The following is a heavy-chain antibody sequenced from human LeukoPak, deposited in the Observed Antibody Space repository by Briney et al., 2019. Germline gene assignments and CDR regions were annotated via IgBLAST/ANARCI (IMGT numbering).Heavy chain of an antibody. D-gene: IGHD3-22*01. J-gene: IGHJ4*02. CDR3: ARHVVAVGFDY. CDR2: ISNSGDNT. Sequence: PGGSLRLSCAASGFTFSSYVMSWVRQAPGKGLEWVSAISNSGDNTYYADSVKGRFTISRDNSKNTLYLQMNSLRAEDTAVYYCARHVVAVGFDYWGQGTLVTVSS. CDR1: GFTFSSYV. V-gene: IGHV3-23*01.